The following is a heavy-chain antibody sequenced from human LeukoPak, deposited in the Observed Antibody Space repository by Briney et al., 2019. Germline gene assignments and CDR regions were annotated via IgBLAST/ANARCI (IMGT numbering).Heavy chain of an antibody. CDR1: GYTFSTYA. J-gene: IGHJ5*02. CDR3: ARGKMVYAIVNWFDP. V-gene: IGHV1-3*01. Sequence: GASVKVSCKASGYTFSTYAMHWVRQAPGQRLEWMGWINAGNGNTKYSQKFQGRVILTSDTSASTAYMELSSLRSEDTAVYYCARGKMVYAIVNWFDPWGQGTLVTVSS. D-gene: IGHD2-8*01. CDR2: INAGNGNT.